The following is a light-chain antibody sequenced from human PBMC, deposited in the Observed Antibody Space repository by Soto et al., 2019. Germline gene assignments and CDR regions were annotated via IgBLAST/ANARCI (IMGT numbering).Light chain of an antibody. Sequence: EIVMTQSPATLSVSPGERATLSCTASHYVYSNVAWFQQRPGQAPRLLIYRASTRATGTPARFSGSGSGTEFTLTITSLQSEDFALYYCQQYHNLWTFGQGIKVDIK. CDR1: HYVYSN. J-gene: IGKJ1*01. CDR2: RAS. CDR3: QQYHNLWT. V-gene: IGKV3-15*01.